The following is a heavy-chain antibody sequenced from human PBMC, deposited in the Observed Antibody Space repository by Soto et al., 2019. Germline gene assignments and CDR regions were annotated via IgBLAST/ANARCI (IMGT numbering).Heavy chain of an antibody. V-gene: IGHV3-30*18. Sequence: PGGSLRLSCAASGFTFSNYGMHWVRQAPGKGLEWVAVISYDGSNKCYADSVKGRFTISRDNSKNTLYLQMNSLRPEDTAVYYCAKTMNYYDSSGSYWGQGTLVTVSS. CDR2: ISYDGSNK. J-gene: IGHJ4*02. CDR1: GFTFSNYG. D-gene: IGHD3-22*01. CDR3: AKTMNYYDSSGSY.